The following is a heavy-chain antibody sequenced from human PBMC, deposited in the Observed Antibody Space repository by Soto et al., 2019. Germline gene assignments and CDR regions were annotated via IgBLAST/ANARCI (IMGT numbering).Heavy chain of an antibody. D-gene: IGHD6-19*01. Sequence: PSETLSLTCTVSGDSISRFYWSWIRQPPGKGLEWLGYISYSGSTNHSPALRSRVTISADTSKNQFSLKLNAVTAADTAVYYCARDDSTGGFDFWGQGARVIVSS. CDR2: ISYSGST. CDR1: GDSISRFY. V-gene: IGHV4-59*01. J-gene: IGHJ4*02. CDR3: ARDDSTGGFDF.